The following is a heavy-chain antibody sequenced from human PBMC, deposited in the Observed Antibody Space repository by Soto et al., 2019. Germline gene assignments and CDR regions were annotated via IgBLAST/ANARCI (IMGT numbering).Heavy chain of an antibody. D-gene: IGHD3-22*01. CDR3: ATALWNDSTATDY. Sequence: QVQLVQSGAEVKKPGSSVKVSCKASGGTFSSYAISWVRQAPGQGLEWMGGIIPIFGTANYAQKFQGRVTITADESTSTAYKELSRLRSEDKAVYYCATALWNDSTATDYRGQGTLVTVSS. CDR1: GGTFSSYA. V-gene: IGHV1-69*12. CDR2: IIPIFGTA. J-gene: IGHJ4*02.